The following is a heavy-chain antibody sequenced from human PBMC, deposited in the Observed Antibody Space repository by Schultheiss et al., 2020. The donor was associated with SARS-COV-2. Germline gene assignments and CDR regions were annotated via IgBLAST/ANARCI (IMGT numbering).Heavy chain of an antibody. CDR2: ISGSGGST. Sequence: GESLKISCAASGFTFSSYGMHWVRQAPGKGLEWVSAISGSGGSTYYADSVKGRFTISRDNSKNTLYLQMNSLRAEDTAVYYCAKDYYDSSGYYPYWYFDLWGRGTLVTVSS. D-gene: IGHD3-22*01. CDR3: AKDYYDSSGYYPYWYFDL. CDR1: GFTFSSYG. J-gene: IGHJ2*01. V-gene: IGHV3-23*01.